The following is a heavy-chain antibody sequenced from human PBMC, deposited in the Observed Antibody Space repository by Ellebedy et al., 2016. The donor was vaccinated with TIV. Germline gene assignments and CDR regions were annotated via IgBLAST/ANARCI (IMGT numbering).Heavy chain of an antibody. Sequence: AASVKVSCKASGYTLMSYGICWVRQAPGQGLEWMGWVSPYDGNTNYAQKFQGRVTMTTDTSTSTAYMELRSLRSDDTAVYYCARDRGDGGFDYWGQGTLVTVSS. D-gene: IGHD4-17*01. CDR2: VSPYDGNT. CDR3: ARDRGDGGFDY. J-gene: IGHJ4*02. V-gene: IGHV1-18*01. CDR1: GYTLMSYG.